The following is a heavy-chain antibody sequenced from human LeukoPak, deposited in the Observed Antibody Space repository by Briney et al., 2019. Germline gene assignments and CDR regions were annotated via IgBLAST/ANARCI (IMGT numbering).Heavy chain of an antibody. J-gene: IGHJ5*02. CDR3: ARDLPYDSSSNWFDP. CDR1: GFTFSSYA. D-gene: IGHD6-6*01. V-gene: IGHV3-30*04. Sequence: GRSLRLSCAASGFTFSSYAMHWVRQAPGKGLEWVAIISEDGSTKYYADSVKGRFTIFRDNSKNTLYLQMNSLRAEDMAIYYCARDLPYDSSSNWFDPWGQGTLVTVSS. CDR2: ISEDGSTK.